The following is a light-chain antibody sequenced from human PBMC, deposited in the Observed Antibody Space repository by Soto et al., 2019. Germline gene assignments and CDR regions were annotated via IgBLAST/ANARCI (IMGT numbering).Light chain of an antibody. Sequence: QSALTQPASVSGSPGQSITISCTGTSSDVGGYNYVSWYQQHPGKAPNLIIYEVSNRPSGVSNRFSGSKSGNTASLTIAGLQGEDEAVYYCNSYTSKSTGVFGTGTKLTVL. CDR2: EVS. CDR1: SSDVGGYNY. V-gene: IGLV2-14*01. CDR3: NSYTSKSTGV. J-gene: IGLJ1*01.